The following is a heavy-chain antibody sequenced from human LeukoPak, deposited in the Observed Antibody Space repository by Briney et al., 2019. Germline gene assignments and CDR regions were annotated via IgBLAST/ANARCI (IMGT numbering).Heavy chain of an antibody. Sequence: GGSLRLSCVASGFIVSSNYMSWVRQAPGKGLEWVSAISGSGGSTYYADSVKGRFTISRDNSKNTLYLQTNSLRAEDTAVYYCAKDPDCTSGICYTFFDYWGQGTLVTVSS. CDR2: ISGSGGST. D-gene: IGHD2-8*01. CDR3: AKDPDCTSGICYTFFDY. V-gene: IGHV3-23*01. CDR1: GFIVSSNY. J-gene: IGHJ4*02.